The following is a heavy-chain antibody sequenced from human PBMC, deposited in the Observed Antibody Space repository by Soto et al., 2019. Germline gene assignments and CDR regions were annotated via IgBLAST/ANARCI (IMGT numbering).Heavy chain of an antibody. J-gene: IGHJ4*02. CDR2: IYPSGGST. CDR1: GYTFTSYY. V-gene: IGHV1-46*01. Sequence: ASVKVSCKASGYTFTSYYMHWVRQAPGQGLEWMGIIYPSGGSTRNAQRFQGRVTMTRDTSTSTVYMELSSLRSEDTAVYYCARDFSGPMDYWGRGTLVTVSS. D-gene: IGHD3-10*01. CDR3: ARDFSGPMDY.